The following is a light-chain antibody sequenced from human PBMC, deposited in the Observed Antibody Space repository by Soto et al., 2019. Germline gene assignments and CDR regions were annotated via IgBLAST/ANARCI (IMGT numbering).Light chain of an antibody. CDR1: SSDVGYDNY. J-gene: IGLJ3*02. CDR3: TPYTASSTWV. CDR2: EVS. V-gene: IGLV2-14*01. Sequence: QSALTQPASVSGSPGQSITISCTGTSSDVGYDNYVSWFQQHPGKAPKLMIYEVSRRPSGVSNRFSGSKSANTASLTISGLQAEDEADYYCTPYTASSTWVFGGGTKLTVL.